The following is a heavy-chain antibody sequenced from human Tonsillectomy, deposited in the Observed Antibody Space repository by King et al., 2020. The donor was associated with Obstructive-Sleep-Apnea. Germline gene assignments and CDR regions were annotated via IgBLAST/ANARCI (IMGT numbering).Heavy chain of an antibody. D-gene: IGHD3-22*01. J-gene: IGHJ3*02. Sequence: VQLQQWGAGLLKPSETLSLTCAVYGGSFSGYYWSWIRQPPGKGMEWIGEINHSGSTNYNQSLKSRVTISVDTSKNQFSLKLRSVTAADTAVYYCARKANYDSSGYYLDAFDIWGQGTMVTVSS. CDR1: GGSFSGYY. CDR2: INHSGST. CDR3: ARKANYDSSGYYLDAFDI. V-gene: IGHV4-34*01.